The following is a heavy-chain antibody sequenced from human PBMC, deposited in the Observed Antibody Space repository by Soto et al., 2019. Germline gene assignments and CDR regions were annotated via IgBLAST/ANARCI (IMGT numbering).Heavy chain of an antibody. D-gene: IGHD3-10*01. J-gene: IGHJ5*01. V-gene: IGHV2-5*02. CDR1: GFSLTTSGVG. CDR3: AHGRTRAGPGLVGSSSTSGIPRTCFDS. CDR2: IYWDNDR. Sequence: QIALEESGPALVKPTQTLTLTCTFSGFSLTTSGVGVGWIRQPPGKALEWLAFIYWDNDRRYSPSLRTRLTMKNETCNNQVVLIMTDMDPVDTATYYCAHGRTRAGPGLVGSSSTSGIPRTCFDSWGQGILVTVSS.